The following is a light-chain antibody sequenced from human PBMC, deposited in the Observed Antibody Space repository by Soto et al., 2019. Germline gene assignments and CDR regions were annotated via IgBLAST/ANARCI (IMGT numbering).Light chain of an antibody. Sequence: QSALTQPASVSGSPGQSITISCTGTSSDVGAYNFVSWYQQHPDKAPKLMIYEVSNRPSGVSHRFSGSKSDNTASLTISGLQAEDEADYYCASYTTSNTWVFGGGTKLTVL. J-gene: IGLJ3*02. CDR3: ASYTTSNTWV. CDR1: SSDVGAYNF. V-gene: IGLV2-14*01. CDR2: EVS.